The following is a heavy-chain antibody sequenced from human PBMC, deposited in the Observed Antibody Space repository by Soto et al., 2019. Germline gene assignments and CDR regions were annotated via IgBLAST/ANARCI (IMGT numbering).Heavy chain of an antibody. CDR3: ARDPPDVLSSYYYGSGNYYYYGMDV. V-gene: IGHV4-4*07. D-gene: IGHD3-10*01. J-gene: IGHJ6*02. Sequence: PSETLSLTCTVSGGSISSYYWSWIRQPAGKGLEWIGRIYTSGSTNYNPSLKSRATMSVDTSKNQFSLKLSSVTAADTAVYYCARDPPDVLSSYYYGSGNYYYYGMDVWGQGTTVTVSS. CDR1: GGSISSYY. CDR2: IYTSGST.